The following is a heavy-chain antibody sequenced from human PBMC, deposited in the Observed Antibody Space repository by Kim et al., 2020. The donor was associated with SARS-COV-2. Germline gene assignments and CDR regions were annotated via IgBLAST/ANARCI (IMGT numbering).Heavy chain of an antibody. V-gene: IGHV4-61*01. D-gene: IGHD1-20*01. Sequence: SETLSLTCTVSGGSVSSGSYYWSWIRQPPGKGLEWIGYIYYSGSTNYNPSLKSRVTISVDTSKNQFSLKLSSVTAADTAVYYCAREGVNSLYYYGMDVWG. CDR2: IYYSGST. CDR1: GGSVSSGSYY. J-gene: IGHJ6*01. CDR3: AREGVNSLYYYGMDV.